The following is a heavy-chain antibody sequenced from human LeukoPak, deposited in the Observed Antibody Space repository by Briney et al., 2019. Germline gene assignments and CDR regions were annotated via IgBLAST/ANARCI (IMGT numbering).Heavy chain of an antibody. CDR3: ARGSGSGSHPFDY. Sequence: SETLSLTCTVSGGSISSYYWSWIRQPPGQGLEWIGYIYYSGSTNYNPSLKSRVTISVDTSKNQFSLKLSSVTAADTAVYYCARGSGSGSHPFDYWGQGTLVTVSS. CDR1: GGSISSYY. D-gene: IGHD3-10*01. V-gene: IGHV4-59*01. CDR2: IYYSGST. J-gene: IGHJ4*02.